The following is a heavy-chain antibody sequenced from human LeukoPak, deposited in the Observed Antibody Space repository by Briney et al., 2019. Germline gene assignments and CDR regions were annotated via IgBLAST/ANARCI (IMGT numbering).Heavy chain of an antibody. Sequence: GGSLRLSCAASGFTFTTYWMTWVRQAPGKGLEWISYIGIDSGNTNYADSVKGRFTISGDKAKNSLYLQMNSLRVEDTAVYYCARDYKYAFDNWGQGTLVTVSS. CDR3: ARDYKYAFDN. J-gene: IGHJ4*02. V-gene: IGHV3-48*01. CDR2: IGIDSGNT. D-gene: IGHD5-24*01. CDR1: GFTFTTYW.